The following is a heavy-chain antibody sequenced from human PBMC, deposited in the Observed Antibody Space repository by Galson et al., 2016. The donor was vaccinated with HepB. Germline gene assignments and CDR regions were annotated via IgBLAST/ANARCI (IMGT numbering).Heavy chain of an antibody. CDR1: GFTFTNYA. V-gene: IGHV3-23*01. J-gene: IGHJ6*02. Sequence: SLRLSCAASGFTFTNYAMTWVRQAPGKGLQWVSGISGSINATYYADSVKGRFIISRDDSKNTLCLQMHSLRAEDTALYYCAKLPSRYYGSGAGYAMDIWGQGTTVTVSS. D-gene: IGHD3-10*01. CDR2: ISGSINAT. CDR3: AKLPSRYYGSGAGYAMDI.